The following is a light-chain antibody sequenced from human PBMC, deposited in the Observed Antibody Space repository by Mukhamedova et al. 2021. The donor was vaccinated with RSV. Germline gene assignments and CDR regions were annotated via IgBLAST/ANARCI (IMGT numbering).Light chain of an antibody. CDR2: SAS. Sequence: GQAPRLLIYSASTLQSGGPSRFSGDESATEFTLTINSLQPEDFATYYCQQLNTYPFTFGQGTRLEIK. J-gene: IGKJ2*01. V-gene: IGKV1-9*01. CDR3: QQLNTYPFT.